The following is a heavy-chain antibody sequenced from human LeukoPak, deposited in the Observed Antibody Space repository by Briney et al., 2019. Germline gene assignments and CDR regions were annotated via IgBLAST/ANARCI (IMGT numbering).Heavy chain of an antibody. D-gene: IGHD1-26*01. CDR2: ISYSARST. V-gene: IGHV3-23*01. CDR3: VKDDGGSPPDAFDI. CDR1: GFTFSSYA. J-gene: IGHJ3*02. Sequence: GGSLRLSCAASGFTFSSYAMTWVRQAPGKGLEWVSTISYSARSTYYADSVKGRFAISSDTSKSALYLQMNGLRGEDTAVYYCVKDDGGSPPDAFDIWGQGTLVTVSS.